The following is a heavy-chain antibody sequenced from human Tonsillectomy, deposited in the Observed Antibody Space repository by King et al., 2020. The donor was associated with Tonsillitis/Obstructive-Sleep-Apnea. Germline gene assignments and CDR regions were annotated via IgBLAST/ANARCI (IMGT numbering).Heavy chain of an antibody. CDR1: GYNFANYW. V-gene: IGHV5-51*03. D-gene: IGHD2-2*01. CDR2: IYPGASDA. Sequence: QLVQSGAEVKKPGESLKISCKGSGYNFANYWIAWVRQMPGKGLEWMGIIYPGASDARYSPSFQGQVTISADKSINTAYLQWSSLKASDTAMYYCARLYCAFTTCQTQSRYYFDYWGQGTLVPVSS. J-gene: IGHJ4*02. CDR3: ARLYCAFTTCQTQSRYYFDY.